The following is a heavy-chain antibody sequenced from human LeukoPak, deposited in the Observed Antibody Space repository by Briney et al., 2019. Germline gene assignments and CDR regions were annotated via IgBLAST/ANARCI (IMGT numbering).Heavy chain of an antibody. D-gene: IGHD3-22*01. CDR3: ARVELWPYYDSSGYIDY. J-gene: IGHJ4*02. V-gene: IGHV4-30-4*08. Sequence: SETLSLTCTVSGGSISSGDYSWSWIRQPPGKGLEWIGYIYYSGSTYYNPSLKSRVTISVDTSKNQFSLKLSSVTAADTAVYYCARVELWPYYDSSGYIDYWGQGTLVTVSS. CDR2: IYYSGST. CDR1: GGSISSGDYS.